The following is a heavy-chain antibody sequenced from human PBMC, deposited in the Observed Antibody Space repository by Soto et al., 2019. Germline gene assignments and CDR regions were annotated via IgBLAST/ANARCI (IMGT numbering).Heavy chain of an antibody. CDR3: ASDSYGSLGLDY. J-gene: IGHJ4*02. CDR1: GGSISSGGYY. D-gene: IGHD5-18*01. CDR2: IYYSGST. V-gene: IGHV4-31*11. Sequence: PSETLSLTCAVSGGSISSGGYYWSWIRQHPGKGLEWIGYIYYSGSTYYNPSLKSRVTISVDTSKNQFSLKLSSVTAADTAVYYCASDSYGSLGLDYWGQGTLVTVS.